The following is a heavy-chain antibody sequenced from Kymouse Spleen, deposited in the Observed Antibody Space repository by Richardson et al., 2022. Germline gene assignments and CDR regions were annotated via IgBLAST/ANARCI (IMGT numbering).Heavy chain of an antibody. V-gene: IGHV4-4*02. J-gene: IGHJ5*02. D-gene: IGHD2-2*02. CDR3: AREGCSSTSCYAGWFDP. CDR2: IYHSGST. CDR1: GGSISSSNW. Sequence: QVQLQESGPGLVKPSGTLSLTCAVSGGSISSSNWWSWVRQPPGKGLEWIGEIYHSGSTNYNPSLKSRVTISVDKSKNQFSLKLSSVTAADTAVYYCAREGCSSTSCYAGWFDPWGQGTLVTVSS.